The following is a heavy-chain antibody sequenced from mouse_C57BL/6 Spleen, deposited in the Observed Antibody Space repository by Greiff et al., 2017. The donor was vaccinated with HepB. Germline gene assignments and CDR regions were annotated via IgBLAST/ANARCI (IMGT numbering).Heavy chain of an antibody. CDR1: GFTFSSYA. J-gene: IGHJ3*01. CDR3: ARLGSSGYPAWFAY. CDR2: ISDGGSYT. D-gene: IGHD3-2*02. V-gene: IGHV5-4*03. Sequence: EVKLMESGGGLVKPGGSLKLSCAASGFTFSSYAMSWVRQTPEKRLEWVATISDGGSYTYYPDNVKGRFTISRDNAKNNLYLQMSHLKSEDTAMYYCARLGSSGYPAWFAYWGQGTLVTVSA.